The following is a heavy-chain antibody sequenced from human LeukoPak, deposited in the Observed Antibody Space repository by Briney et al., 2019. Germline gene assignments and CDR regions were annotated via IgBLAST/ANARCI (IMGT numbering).Heavy chain of an antibody. CDR2: IYSGGST. CDR1: GFTVSSNY. V-gene: IGHV3-53*01. J-gene: IGHJ4*02. Sequence: GGSLRLSCAASGFTVSSNYMSWVRQAPGKGLEWVSVIYSGGSTYYADSVKGRFTISRDNFKNTLYLQMNSLRAEDTAVYYCARGAPSTYFDYWGQGTLVTVSS. CDR3: ARGAPSTYFDY.